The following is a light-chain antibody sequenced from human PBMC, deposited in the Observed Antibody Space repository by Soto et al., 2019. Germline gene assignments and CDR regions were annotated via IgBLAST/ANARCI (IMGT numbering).Light chain of an antibody. CDR1: QSLLHSNGYNY. CDR3: MQALQTPRT. CDR2: LGF. V-gene: IGKV2-28*01. Sequence: DIVMTQSPLSLPVTPGEPASISCRSSQSLLHSNGYNYLDCYLQKPGQSPQFLIYLGFNRSSGVPDRCSGSGLGTDFTLRISRVEADDVGVYYCMQALQTPRTFGQGTKVEIK. J-gene: IGKJ1*01.